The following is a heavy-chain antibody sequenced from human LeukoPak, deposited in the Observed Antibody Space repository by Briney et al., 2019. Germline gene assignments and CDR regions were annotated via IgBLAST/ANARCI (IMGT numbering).Heavy chain of an antibody. D-gene: IGHD3-22*01. CDR3: ARARDYDSSGCDY. CDR1: GFTFSSYW. V-gene: IGHV3-7*04. Sequence: GGSLRLSCAASGFTFSSYWMSWVRQAPGKGLEWVANIKQDGSEKYYVDSVKGRFTISRDNAKNSLYLQMNSLSAEDTAVYYCARARDYDSSGCDYWGQGTLVTVSS. CDR2: IKQDGSEK. J-gene: IGHJ4*02.